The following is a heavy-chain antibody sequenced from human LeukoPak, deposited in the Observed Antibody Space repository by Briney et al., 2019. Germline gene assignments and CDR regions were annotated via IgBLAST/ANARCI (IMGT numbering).Heavy chain of an antibody. CDR3: AGVVSGSGSWITPNWFDP. J-gene: IGHJ5*02. CDR1: GGTFSSYA. Sequence: SVKVSCKASGGTFSSYAISWVRQAPGQGLEWMGGIIPIFGTANYAQKFQGRVTITTDESTSTAYMELSSLRSEDTAVYYCAGVVSGSGSWITPNWFDPWGQGTLVTVSS. V-gene: IGHV1-69*05. CDR2: IIPIFGTA. D-gene: IGHD3-10*01.